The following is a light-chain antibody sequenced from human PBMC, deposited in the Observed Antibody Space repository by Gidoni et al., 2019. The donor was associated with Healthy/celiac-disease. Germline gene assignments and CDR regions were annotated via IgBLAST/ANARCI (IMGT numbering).Light chain of an antibody. CDR1: QDISNY. J-gene: IGKJ3*01. CDR2: DAS. V-gene: IGKV1-33*01. CDR3: QQYDNLPPLFT. Sequence: GDRVTITCQASQDISNYLNWYQQKPGKAPKLLIYDASNLETGVPSRFSGSGSGTDFTFTISSLQPEDIATYYCQQYDNLPPLFTFXPXTKVXIK.